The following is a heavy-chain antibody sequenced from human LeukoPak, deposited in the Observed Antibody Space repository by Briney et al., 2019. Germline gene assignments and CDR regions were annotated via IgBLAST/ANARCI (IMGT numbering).Heavy chain of an antibody. J-gene: IGHJ4*02. CDR1: GFTFDDYG. D-gene: IGHD2-2*01. CDR3: ARDLTHCSSTSCSYGEFDY. Sequence: GGSLRLSCAASGFTFDDYGMSWARQAPGKGLEWVSGINWNGGSTGYADSVKGRFTITRDNAKNSLYLQMNSLRAEDTALYYCARDLTHCSSTSCSYGEFDYWGQGTLVTVSS. V-gene: IGHV3-20*04. CDR2: INWNGGST.